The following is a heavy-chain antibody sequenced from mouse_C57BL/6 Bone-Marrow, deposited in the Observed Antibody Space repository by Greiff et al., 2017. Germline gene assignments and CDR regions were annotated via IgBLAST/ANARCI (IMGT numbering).Heavy chain of an antibody. J-gene: IGHJ2*01. CDR3: ERSGPLGRSFDY. CDR2: IYPTSGRT. D-gene: IGHD4-1*01. Sequence: QVQLQQSGAELVKPGASVKMSCKASGYTFTSYWITWVKQRPGQGLEWIGDIYPTSGRTNYNEKFKSKAILTVDTSSNTAYMQLSSLTSEDSAVFYCERSGPLGRSFDYWGQGTTLTVS. CDR1: GYTFTSYW. V-gene: IGHV1-55*01.